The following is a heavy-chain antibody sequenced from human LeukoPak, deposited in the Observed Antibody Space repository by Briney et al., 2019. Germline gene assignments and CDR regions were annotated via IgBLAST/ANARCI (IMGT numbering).Heavy chain of an antibody. J-gene: IGHJ6*03. V-gene: IGHV5-51*01. CDR2: IYPSDSDT. CDR1: GFSFTNYW. D-gene: IGHD2-2*01. Sequence: GESLRISCKGSGFSFTNYWIAWVRQMPGKGLEWMGIIYPSDSDTRYSPSFQDQVTISADKSINTAYPQWSSLKASDTAMYYCARLGVVVPSANYYYYMDVWGKGTPVTVSS. CDR3: ARLGVVVPSANYYYYMDV.